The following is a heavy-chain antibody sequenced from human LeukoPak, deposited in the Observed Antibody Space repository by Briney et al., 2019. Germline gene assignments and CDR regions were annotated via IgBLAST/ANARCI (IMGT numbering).Heavy chain of an antibody. CDR2: IYNDGGT. D-gene: IGHD3-9*01. CDR1: GFTVRNNY. J-gene: IGHJ4*02. V-gene: IGHV3-53*01. Sequence: GGSLRLSCAASGFTVRNNYMSWVRQAPGKGLEWVSIIYNDGGTYYADSVKGRFTISRDNSKNTLFLQMNSLRAEDTAVYFCARLYYDILTAIRNWGQGTLVTVSS. CDR3: ARLYYDILTAIRN.